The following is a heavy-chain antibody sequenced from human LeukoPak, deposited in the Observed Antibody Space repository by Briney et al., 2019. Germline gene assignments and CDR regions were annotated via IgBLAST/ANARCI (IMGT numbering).Heavy chain of an antibody. D-gene: IGHD5-24*01. J-gene: IGHJ5*02. V-gene: IGHV1-58*02. CDR2: IVVGSGNT. Sequence: SVKVSCKASGFTFTSSAMQWVRQARGQRLEWIGWIVVGSGNTNYAQKFQERVTITRDMSTSTDYLELSSLRSEDTAVYYCARDNSVRDEAWWFNPWGQGTLVTVSS. CDR3: ARDNSVRDEAWWFNP. CDR1: GFTFTSSA.